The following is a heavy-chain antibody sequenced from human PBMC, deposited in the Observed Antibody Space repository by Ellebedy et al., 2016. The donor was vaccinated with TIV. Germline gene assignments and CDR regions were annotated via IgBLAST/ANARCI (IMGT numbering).Heavy chain of an antibody. J-gene: IGHJ4*02. Sequence: GGSLRLXXVTSGFTFSRHSMAWVRQAPGKGLEWVSFISSGSNFKYYADSVKGRFTISRDNARNSLFLQMNSLRGEDTAVYYCARGADDWQLLDYWGQGTLVTVSS. CDR1: GFTFSRHS. CDR2: ISSGSNFK. V-gene: IGHV3-21*06. CDR3: ARGADDWQLLDY. D-gene: IGHD1-26*01.